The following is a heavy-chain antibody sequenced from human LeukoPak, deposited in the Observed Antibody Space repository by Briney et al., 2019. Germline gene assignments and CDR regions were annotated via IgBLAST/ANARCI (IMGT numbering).Heavy chain of an antibody. CDR2: IYYSGST. CDR3: ASSIVGAMDY. J-gene: IGHJ4*02. CDR1: GGSISSGDYY. D-gene: IGHD1-26*01. Sequence: SETLSLTCTVSGGSISSGDYYWSWIRQPPGKGLEWIGYIYYSGSTYYNPSLKSRVTISVDTAKNQFSLKLSSVTAADTAVYYCASSIVGAMDYWGQGTLVTVSS. V-gene: IGHV4-30-4*08.